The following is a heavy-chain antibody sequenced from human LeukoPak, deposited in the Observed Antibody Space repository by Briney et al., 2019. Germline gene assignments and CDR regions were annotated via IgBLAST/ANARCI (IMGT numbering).Heavy chain of an antibody. CDR3: ASPSGGYYFDY. Sequence: GGSLRLSCVASGFTFSSYWMHWVRQDPRKGLVWVSRISGDGRNINYADSVRGRFTISRDNAKNTLYLQMNSLRAEDTAVYYCASPSGGYYFDYWGQGTLVTVSS. J-gene: IGHJ4*02. CDR2: ISGDGRNI. CDR1: GFTFSSYW. V-gene: IGHV3-74*01. D-gene: IGHD4-23*01.